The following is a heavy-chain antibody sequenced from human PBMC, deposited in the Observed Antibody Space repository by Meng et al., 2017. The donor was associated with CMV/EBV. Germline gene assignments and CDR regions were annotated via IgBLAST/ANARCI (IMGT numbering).Heavy chain of an antibody. CDR2: IYSGDSGT. V-gene: IGHV3-23*03. Sequence: GESLKISCAASGFTFSSYAMSWVRQAPGKGLEWVSVIYSGDSGTYYADSVKGRFTISRDNSKNTLFLQMNSLRAEDTAVYYCARGQVQCSTINCHDYRFSGMDVWGQGTTVTVSS. CDR1: GFTFSSYA. CDR3: ARGQVQCSTINCHDYRFSGMDV. D-gene: IGHD2/OR15-2a*01. J-gene: IGHJ6*02.